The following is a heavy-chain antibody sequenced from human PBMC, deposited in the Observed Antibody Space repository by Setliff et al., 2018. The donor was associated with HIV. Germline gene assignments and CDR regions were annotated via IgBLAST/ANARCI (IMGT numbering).Heavy chain of an antibody. J-gene: IGHJ5*02. CDR1: GFTFSSSE. Sequence: GGSLRLSCAASGFTFSSSEMNWVRQAPGKGLEWVSYISSSGGTIYYADPVKGRFTIARDNAKKSMYLQMNSLRAEDTAVYYCARGGPVEWSYYPSPNWFDPWGQGTLVTVAS. D-gene: IGHD3-3*01. V-gene: IGHV3-48*03. CDR3: ARGGPVEWSYYPSPNWFDP. CDR2: ISSSGGTI.